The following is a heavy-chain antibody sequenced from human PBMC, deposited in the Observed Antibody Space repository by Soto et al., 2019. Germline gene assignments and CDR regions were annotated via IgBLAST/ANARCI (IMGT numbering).Heavy chain of an antibody. CDR3: ARDHAYSAYRAFDP. J-gene: IGHJ5*02. D-gene: IGHD3-16*01. CDR1: GDSINSTDW. CDR2: IYHGGNI. V-gene: IGHV4-4*02. Sequence: SETLSLTCAVSGDSINSTDWWNWVRQSPGKGLEWIGEIYHGGNIYYNPSLKSRVTISMDKSKNQFSLNLFYVTAADTAVYYCARDHAYSAYRAFDPWGQGTLVTVSS.